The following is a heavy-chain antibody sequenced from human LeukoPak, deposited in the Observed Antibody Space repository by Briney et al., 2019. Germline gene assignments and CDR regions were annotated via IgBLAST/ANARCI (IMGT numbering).Heavy chain of an antibody. Sequence: GESLKISCMGSGYSFTSFWIAWVRHVPGKGLEWMGIIYPTDSDTRYSPSFQGQVNISADKSISTAYLQWTSLKASDTAMYYCARNYYAPGSYSSLWGQGTLVTVSS. J-gene: IGHJ4*02. CDR1: GYSFTSFW. D-gene: IGHD3-10*01. V-gene: IGHV5-51*01. CDR2: IYPTDSDT. CDR3: ARNYYAPGSYSSL.